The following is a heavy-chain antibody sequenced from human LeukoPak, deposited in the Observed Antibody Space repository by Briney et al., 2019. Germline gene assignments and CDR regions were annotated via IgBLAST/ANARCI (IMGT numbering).Heavy chain of an antibody. CDR1: GYTFSDFG. CDR3: ARAGAAVTMFFDF. CDR2: IGAYNDNT. J-gene: IGHJ4*02. V-gene: IGHV1-18*01. D-gene: IGHD4-17*01. Sequence: GASVKVSCKASGYTFSDFGITWVRRAPGQGVEWMGWIGAYNDNTNYPQKFQGRVTLTTDTSTSTAYMELRSLTSDDTALYYCARAGAAVTMFFDFWGQGTLVTVSS.